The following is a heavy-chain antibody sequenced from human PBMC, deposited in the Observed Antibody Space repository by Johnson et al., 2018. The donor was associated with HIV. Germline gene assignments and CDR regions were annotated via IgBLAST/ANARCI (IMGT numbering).Heavy chain of an antibody. J-gene: IGHJ3*02. CDR1: GFTFSSYA. CDR2: ISYDGSNK. V-gene: IGHV3-30*14. Sequence: QVQLVESGGGVVQPGRSLRLSCAASGFTFSSYAMHWVRQAPGKGLEWVAVISYDGSNKYYADSVKGRFTISRANSKNTLYLQMNSLIAEDTAVYYCARGLGDSSGYTDAFDIWGQGTMVTVSS. D-gene: IGHD3-22*01. CDR3: ARGLGDSSGYTDAFDI.